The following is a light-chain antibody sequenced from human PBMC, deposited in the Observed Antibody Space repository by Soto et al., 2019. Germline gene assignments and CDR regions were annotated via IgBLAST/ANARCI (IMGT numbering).Light chain of an antibody. J-gene: IGKJ1*01. CDR1: HSISSW. CDR2: DAS. V-gene: IGKV1-5*01. Sequence: DINMTQSPSTLSASVGDRVTITCRASHSISSWLAWYQQKPGKAPKLLIYDASSLESGVPSRFSGSGSGTEFTLTISSLQPDDFATYYCQQYNSYSWTFGQGTKVDI. CDR3: QQYNSYSWT.